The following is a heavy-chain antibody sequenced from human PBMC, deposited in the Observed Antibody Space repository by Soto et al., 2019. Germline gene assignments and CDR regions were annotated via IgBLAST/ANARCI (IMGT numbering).Heavy chain of an antibody. Sequence: EVQLVESGGGLVQPGGSLRLSCAASGFTFSSYWMSWVRQAPGKGLEWVANIKQDGSEKYYVDSVKGRFTISRDNAKNSLYLQMSGLRAEDTAVYYCARGGVRITGTTCYYYYYGMDVWGQGTTVTVSS. CDR3: ARGGVRITGTTCYYYYYGMDV. V-gene: IGHV3-7*05. CDR2: IKQDGSEK. J-gene: IGHJ6*02. D-gene: IGHD1-7*01. CDR1: GFTFSSYW.